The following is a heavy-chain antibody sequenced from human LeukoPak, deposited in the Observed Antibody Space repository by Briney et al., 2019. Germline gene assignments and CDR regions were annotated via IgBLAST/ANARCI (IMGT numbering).Heavy chain of an antibody. V-gene: IGHV1-2*04. CDR2: INPNSGGT. CDR3: ARGSVNYDFWSGYLGTGSFYGMAV. J-gene: IGHJ6*02. CDR1: GYTFTGYY. Sequence: ASVKVSCKASGYTFTGYYMHWVRQAPGQGLEWMGWINPNSGGTNYAQKFQGWVTVTRDTSTSTAYMELSRLRADDTAVYYCARGSVNYDFWSGYLGTGSFYGMAVWGQGTTVTVSS. D-gene: IGHD3-3*01.